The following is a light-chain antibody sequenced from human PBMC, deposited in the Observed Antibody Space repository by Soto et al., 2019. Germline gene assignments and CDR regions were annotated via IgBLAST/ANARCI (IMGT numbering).Light chain of an antibody. Sequence: QSVLTQPPSASGTPGQRVTISCSGSSSNIGSNTVNWYQQLPGTAPKLLIYSNNQRPSGVPDRFSGSKSGTSASLAISGLQSEDEADYYCAAWGDRLNVHVFGTGTKVNVL. V-gene: IGLV1-44*01. J-gene: IGLJ1*01. CDR3: AAWGDRLNVHV. CDR2: SNN. CDR1: SSNIGSNT.